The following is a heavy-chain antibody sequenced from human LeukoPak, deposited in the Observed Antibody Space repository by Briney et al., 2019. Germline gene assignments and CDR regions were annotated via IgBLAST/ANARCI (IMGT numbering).Heavy chain of an antibody. Sequence: SETLSLTCAVYGGSFSGYYWSWIRQPPGKGLEWIGEINHSGSTNYNPSLKSRVTISVDTFKNQFSLKLSSVTAADTAVYYCARGQEGYSYGYDFDYWGQGTLVTVSS. J-gene: IGHJ4*02. D-gene: IGHD5-18*01. CDR1: GGSFSGYY. CDR3: ARGQEGYSYGYDFDY. V-gene: IGHV4-34*01. CDR2: INHSGST.